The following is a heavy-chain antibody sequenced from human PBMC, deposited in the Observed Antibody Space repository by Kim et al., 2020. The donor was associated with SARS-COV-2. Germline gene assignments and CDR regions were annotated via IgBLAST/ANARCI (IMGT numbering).Heavy chain of an antibody. CDR1: GGSISSYY. Sequence: SETLSLTCTVSGGSISSYYWSWIRQPPGKGLEWIGYIYYSGSTNYNPSLKSRVTISVDTSKNQFSLKLSSVTAADTAVYYCARDGGYSSSWYQFDYWGQGTLVTVSS. CDR3: ARDGGYSSSWYQFDY. V-gene: IGHV4-59*13. J-gene: IGHJ4*02. CDR2: IYYSGST. D-gene: IGHD6-13*01.